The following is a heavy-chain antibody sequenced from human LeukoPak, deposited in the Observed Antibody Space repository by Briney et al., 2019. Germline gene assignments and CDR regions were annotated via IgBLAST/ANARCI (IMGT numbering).Heavy chain of an antibody. J-gene: IGHJ4*02. Sequence: GGSLRLSCAASGFTFSSYAMSWVRQAPGKGLEWVSAISGSGGSTYYADSVKGRFTISRDNSKNTLYLQMNSLRAEDTAVYYCAKGRGITIFGVGPFDYWGQGTLVTVSS. CDR3: AKGRGITIFGVGPFDY. CDR2: ISGSGGST. V-gene: IGHV3-23*01. D-gene: IGHD3-3*01. CDR1: GFTFSSYA.